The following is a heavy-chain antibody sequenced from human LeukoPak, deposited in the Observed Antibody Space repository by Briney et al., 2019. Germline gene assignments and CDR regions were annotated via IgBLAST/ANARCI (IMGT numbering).Heavy chain of an antibody. CDR2: INPNSGGT. CDR1: GYTFSGYY. V-gene: IGHV1-2*02. J-gene: IGHJ4*02. D-gene: IGHD2-21*01. Sequence: ASVKVSCKASGYTFSGYYIRWVRQAPGQGLEWMGWINPNSGGTNSAQKFQGRVTMTRDTSISTAYMELSRLRYDDTAIYYCAKVGDTDNVDYGGQGTLVTVSS. CDR3: AKVGDTDNVDY.